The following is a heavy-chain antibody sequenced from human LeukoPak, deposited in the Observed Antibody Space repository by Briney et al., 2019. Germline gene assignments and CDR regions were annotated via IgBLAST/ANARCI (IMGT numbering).Heavy chain of an antibody. D-gene: IGHD6-6*01. CDR1: GGSISSGSYY. J-gene: IGHJ4*02. CDR2: IYTSGST. CDR3: AREGWYSCSY. V-gene: IGHV4-61*02. Sequence: PSETLSLACTVSGGSISSGSYYWSWIRQPAGKGLEWIGPIYTSGSTNYNPSLKSRVTISVDTSKNQFSLKLSSVTAAATAVYYCAREGWYSCSYWSQGTLVTGSS.